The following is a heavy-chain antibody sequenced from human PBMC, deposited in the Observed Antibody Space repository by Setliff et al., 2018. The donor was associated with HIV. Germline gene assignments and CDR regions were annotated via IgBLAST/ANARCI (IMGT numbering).Heavy chain of an antibody. CDR1: GVSISDNNY. Sequence: PSETLSLTCDVSGVSISDNNYWNWVRQPPGKGLEWIGEIYHSGSTNYNPSLQTRVTFSVDMSKKRLSLNLTSVTAADTAVYYCARVSQDLLGAFDIWGQGTMVTVSS. V-gene: IGHV4-4*02. CDR2: IYHSGST. D-gene: IGHD7-27*01. J-gene: IGHJ3*02. CDR3: ARVSQDLLGAFDI.